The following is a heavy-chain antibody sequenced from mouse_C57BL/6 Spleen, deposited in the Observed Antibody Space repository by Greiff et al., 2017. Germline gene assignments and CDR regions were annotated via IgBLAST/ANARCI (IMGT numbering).Heavy chain of an antibody. CDR1: GFTFSSYA. J-gene: IGHJ2*01. Sequence: EVMLVESGGGLVKPGGSLKLSCAASGFTFSSYAMSWVRQTPETRLEWVATISDGGSYTYYPDNVKGRFTISRDNAKNNLYLQMSHLKSEDTAMYYCARLDYDRSLYFDYWGQGTTLTVSS. CDR2: ISDGGSYT. V-gene: IGHV5-4*03. CDR3: ARLDYDRSLYFDY. D-gene: IGHD2-4*01.